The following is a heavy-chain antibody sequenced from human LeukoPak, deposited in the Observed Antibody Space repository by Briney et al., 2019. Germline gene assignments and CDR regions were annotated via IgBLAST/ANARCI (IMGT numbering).Heavy chain of an antibody. CDR1: VFTFSNYN. CDR3: ARERGYSVVDY. J-gene: IGHJ4*02. Sequence: GGSLRLSCAASVFTFSNYNMNWVRQPPGKGLQWVSYISSSSNIIYYADSVKGRFTISRDNAKNSLYLQMNSLRAEDTAVYYCARERGYSVVDYWGQGTLVTVSS. CDR2: ISSSSNII. D-gene: IGHD5-18*01. V-gene: IGHV3-48*04.